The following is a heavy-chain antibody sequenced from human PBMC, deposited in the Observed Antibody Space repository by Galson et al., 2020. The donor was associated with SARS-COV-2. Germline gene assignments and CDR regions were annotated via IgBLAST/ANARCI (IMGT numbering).Heavy chain of an antibody. CDR1: GGTFSSYA. J-gene: IGHJ6*02. V-gene: IGHV1-69*13. Sequence: SVKVSCKASGGTFSSYAISWVRQAPGQGLEWMGGIIPIFGTANYAQKFQGRVTITADESTSTAYMELSSLRSEDTAVYYCARDLRNGEEWLLYGYYYYGMDVWGQGTTVTVSS. D-gene: IGHD3-3*01. CDR2: IIPIFGTA. CDR3: ARDLRNGEEWLLYGYYYYGMDV.